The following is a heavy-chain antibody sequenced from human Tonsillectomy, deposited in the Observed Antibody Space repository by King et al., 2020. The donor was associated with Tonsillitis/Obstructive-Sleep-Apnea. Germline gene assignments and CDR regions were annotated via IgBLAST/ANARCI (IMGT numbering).Heavy chain of an antibody. J-gene: IGHJ6*02. V-gene: IGHV3-15*07. CDR1: GFTFSNAW. D-gene: IGHD3-22*01. CDR3: TTSPLGGGWGFYDSSGWVQGYYGMDV. CDR2: IKSKTDGGTT. Sequence: VQLAESGGGLVKPGGSLRLSCAASGFTFSNAWMNWVRQAPGKGLEWVGRIKSKTDGGTTDYAAPVKGRFTISRDDSKKTLYLQMNSLRNEDTAVYYCTTSPLGGGWGFYDSSGWVQGYYGMDVWGQGTTVTVSS.